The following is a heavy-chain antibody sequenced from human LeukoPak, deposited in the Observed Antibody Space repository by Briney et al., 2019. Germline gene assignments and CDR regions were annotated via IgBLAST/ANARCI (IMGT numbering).Heavy chain of an antibody. V-gene: IGHV1-18*01. CDR2: ISTYNGNT. J-gene: IGHJ4*02. CDR3: ARVPDSGSSYCYCDY. Sequence: ASVKVSCKASGWTFTRYGISWVRQAPGQELAWMGWISTYNGNTHYAPKLQDRVTMTTDTSTSTADLELRSLRSDDTAVYFCARVPDSGSSYCYCDYWGQGTLVTVSS. CDR1: GWTFTRYG. D-gene: IGHD2-15*01.